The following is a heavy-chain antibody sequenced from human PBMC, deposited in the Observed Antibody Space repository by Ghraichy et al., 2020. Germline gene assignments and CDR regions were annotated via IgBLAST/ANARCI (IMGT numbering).Heavy chain of an antibody. D-gene: IGHD3-22*01. J-gene: IGHJ2*01. Sequence: SVKVSCKASGFTFTSSAVQWVRQARGQRLEWIGWIVVGSGNTNYAQKFQERVTITRDMSTSTAYMELSSLRSEATAGYYCAAEEGVYYYDTSGYSRDWYFDLWGRGTLVTVSS. CDR1: GFTFTSSA. CDR3: AAEEGVYYYDTSGYSRDWYFDL. V-gene: IGHV1-58*01. CDR2: IVVGSGNT.